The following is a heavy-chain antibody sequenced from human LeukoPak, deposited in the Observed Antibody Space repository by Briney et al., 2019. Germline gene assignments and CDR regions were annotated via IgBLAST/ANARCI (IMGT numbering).Heavy chain of an antibody. V-gene: IGHV3-33*01. Sequence: GGSLRLSCAASGFTFSSYGMHWVRQAPGKGLEWVAVIWYDGSNKYYADSVKGRFTISRDNSKNTLYLQMNSLRAEDTAVYYCARDRTVTTDAFDIWGQGTMVTVS. CDR3: ARDRTVTTDAFDI. D-gene: IGHD4-17*01. CDR1: GFTFSSYG. J-gene: IGHJ3*02. CDR2: IWYDGSNK.